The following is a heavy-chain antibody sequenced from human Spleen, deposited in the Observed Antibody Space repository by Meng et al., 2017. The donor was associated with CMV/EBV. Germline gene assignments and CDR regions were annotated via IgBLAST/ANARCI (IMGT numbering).Heavy chain of an antibody. V-gene: IGHV1-69*05. CDR3: ARATHDSSGFPLLDY. J-gene: IGHJ4*02. Sequence: SGATFSSYAISWVRQAPGQGLEWMGGIIPIFGTANYAQKFQGRVTITTDESTSTAYMELSSLRSEDTAVYYCARATHDSSGFPLLDYWGQGTLVTVSS. D-gene: IGHD3-22*01. CDR1: GATFSSYA. CDR2: IIPIFGTA.